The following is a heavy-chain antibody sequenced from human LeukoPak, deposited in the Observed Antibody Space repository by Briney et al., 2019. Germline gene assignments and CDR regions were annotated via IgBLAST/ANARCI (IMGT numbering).Heavy chain of an antibody. V-gene: IGHV3-53*01. J-gene: IGHJ4*02. CDR1: GFTVSSSF. Sequence: GGSLRLSCAASGFTVSSSFMSWVRQALGRGLEWVSVIYSGGSTYYADSVKGRFTISRDNSKNTLYLQMNSLRAEDTAVYYCARDGPCSGGNCYRRSFHYWGQGTLVTVSS. D-gene: IGHD2-15*01. CDR2: IYSGGST. CDR3: ARDGPCSGGNCYRRSFHY.